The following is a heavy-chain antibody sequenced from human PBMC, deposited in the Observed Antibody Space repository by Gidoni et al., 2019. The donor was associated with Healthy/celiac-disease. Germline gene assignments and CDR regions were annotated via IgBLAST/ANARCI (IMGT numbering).Heavy chain of an antibody. CDR3: AYGAVAGTSYYYGMDV. V-gene: IGHV3-30*03. D-gene: IGHD6-19*01. J-gene: IGHJ6*02. CDR2: ISYDGSNK. Sequence: QVQLVESGGGVVQPGRSLRRSCSASGFTFSSYGMHWVRQAPAKGLEWWAVISYDGSNKYYSDSVKGRFTISRDNSKNTLYLQMNSLRAEDTAVYYCAYGAVAGTSYYYGMDVWGQGTTVTVSS. CDR1: GFTFSSYG.